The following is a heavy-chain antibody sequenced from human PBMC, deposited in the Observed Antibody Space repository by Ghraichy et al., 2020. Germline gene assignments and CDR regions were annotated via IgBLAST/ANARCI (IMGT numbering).Heavy chain of an antibody. Sequence: ESLNISCTVSGGSISSYYWSWIRQPPGKGLEWIGYIYYSGSTNYNPSLKSRVTISVDTSKNQFSLKLSSVTAADTAVYYCARAGYYDSRPFDLWGRGTLVTVSS. V-gene: IGHV4-59*01. CDR3: ARAGYYDSRPFDL. CDR2: IYYSGST. D-gene: IGHD3-22*01. CDR1: GGSISSYY. J-gene: IGHJ2*01.